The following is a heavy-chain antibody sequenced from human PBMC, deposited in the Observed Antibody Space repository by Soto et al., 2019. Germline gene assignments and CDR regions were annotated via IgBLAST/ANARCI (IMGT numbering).Heavy chain of an antibody. D-gene: IGHD3-22*01. Sequence: PGGSLRLSCAASGFTVSSNYMSWVRQAPGKGLEWVSVIYSGGSTYYADSVKGRFTISRDNSKNTLYLQMNSLRAEDTAVYYCARSPTDDSSGRSGDYWGQGTLVTVSS. J-gene: IGHJ4*02. CDR2: IYSGGST. CDR1: GFTVSSNY. CDR3: ARSPTDDSSGRSGDY. V-gene: IGHV3-53*01.